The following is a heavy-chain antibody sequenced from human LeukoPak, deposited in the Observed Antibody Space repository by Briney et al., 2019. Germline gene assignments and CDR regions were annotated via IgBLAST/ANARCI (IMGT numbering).Heavy chain of an antibody. V-gene: IGHV4-34*01. CDR3: ARRAIVVVPAASRAYYFDY. CDR2: INHSGST. J-gene: IGHJ4*02. CDR1: GFTFSSYA. D-gene: IGHD2-2*01. Sequence: GSLRLSCAASGFTFSSYAMSWIRQPPGKGLEWIGEINHSGSTNYNPSLKSRVTISVDTSKNQFSLKLSSVTAADTAVYYCARRAIVVVPAASRAYYFDYWGQGTLVTVSS.